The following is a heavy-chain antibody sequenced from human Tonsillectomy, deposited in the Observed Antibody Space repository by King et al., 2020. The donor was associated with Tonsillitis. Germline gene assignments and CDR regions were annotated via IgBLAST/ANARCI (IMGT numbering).Heavy chain of an antibody. CDR3: AKGPNHYPMIDY. J-gene: IGHJ4*02. CDR1: GFTFSSYG. D-gene: IGHD1-14*01. V-gene: IGHV3-30*18. Sequence: VQLVESGGGVVQPGRSLRLSCAASGFTFSSYGMHWVRQAPGKGLEWVAVISYDGSNKYYSEPLKGRFTISRDNSKNTLYLQMNSLRAEDTAVYYCAKGPNHYPMIDYWGQGTLVTVSS. CDR2: ISYDGSNK.